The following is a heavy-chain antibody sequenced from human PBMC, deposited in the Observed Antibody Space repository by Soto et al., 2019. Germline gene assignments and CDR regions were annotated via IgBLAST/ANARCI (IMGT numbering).Heavy chain of an antibody. CDR3: AHRLFGGYNGRGFGC. CDR2: IYWDDDK. V-gene: IGHV2-5*02. J-gene: IGHJ4*02. D-gene: IGHD5-12*01. Sequence: QITLKESGPTLVKPTQTLTLTCTFSGFSLSTSGVGVGWIRQPPGKALEWLALIYWDDDKRYSPSLKSRLTSTTDTSKTQVVLTMTNMDPVDTATYYCAHRLFGGYNGRGFGCWGQGTLVTVSS. CDR1: GFSLSTSGVG.